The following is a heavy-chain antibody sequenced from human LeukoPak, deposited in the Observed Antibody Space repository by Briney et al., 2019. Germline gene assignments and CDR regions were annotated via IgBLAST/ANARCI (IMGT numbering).Heavy chain of an antibody. Sequence: PSETLSLTCAVYGGSFSGYYWSWIRQPPGKGLEWIGEINHSGSTNYNPSLKSRVTISVDTSKNQFSLKLSSVTAADTAVYYCARQDSSGWYSDWGQGTLVTVSS. CDR2: INHSGST. J-gene: IGHJ4*02. CDR3: ARQDSSGWYSD. D-gene: IGHD6-19*01. CDR1: GGSFSGYY. V-gene: IGHV4-34*01.